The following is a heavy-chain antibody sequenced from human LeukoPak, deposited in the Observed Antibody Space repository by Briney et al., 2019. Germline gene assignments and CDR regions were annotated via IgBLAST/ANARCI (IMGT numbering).Heavy chain of an antibody. CDR3: AKAPYYSNLDY. CDR2: ISYDGSNK. CDR1: GFTFSSYA. V-gene: IGHV3-30-3*01. J-gene: IGHJ4*02. D-gene: IGHD4-11*01. Sequence: GGSLRLSCAASGFTFSSYAMHWVRQAPGKGLEWVAVISYDGSNKYYADSVKGRFTISRDNSKNTLYLQMNSLRAEDTAVYYCAKAPYYSNLDYWGQGTLVTVSS.